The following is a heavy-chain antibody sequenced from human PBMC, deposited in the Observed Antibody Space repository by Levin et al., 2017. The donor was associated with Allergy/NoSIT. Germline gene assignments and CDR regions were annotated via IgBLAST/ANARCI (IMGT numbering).Heavy chain of an antibody. V-gene: IGHV1-69*13. CDR1: GGTFGSYG. D-gene: IGHD5-24*01. Sequence: VASVKVSCKTSGGTFGSYGFSWVRQAPGQGLEWMGGIIPIFGTANYAPKFQDRVTITADGSTSTAYMELSGLRSEDTAVYYCARDQNGYNAFDLWGQGTLVTVSS. CDR3: ARDQNGYNAFDL. J-gene: IGHJ4*02. CDR2: IIPIFGTA.